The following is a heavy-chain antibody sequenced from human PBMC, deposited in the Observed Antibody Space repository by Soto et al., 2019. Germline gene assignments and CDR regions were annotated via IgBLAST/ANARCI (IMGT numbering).Heavy chain of an antibody. CDR1: GGSFSGYY. D-gene: IGHD3-3*01. J-gene: IGHJ5*02. Sequence: ETLSLTCAVYGGSFSGYYWSWIRQPPGKGLEWIGEINHSGSTNYNPSLKSRVTISVDTSKIQFSLKLSSVTAADTAVYYCARGKYYDFWSGYQNWFDPWGQGTLVTVSS. CDR2: INHSGST. V-gene: IGHV4-34*01. CDR3: ARGKYYDFWSGYQNWFDP.